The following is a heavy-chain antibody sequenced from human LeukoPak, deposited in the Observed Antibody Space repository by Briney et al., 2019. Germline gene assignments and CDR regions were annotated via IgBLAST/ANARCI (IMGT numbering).Heavy chain of an antibody. V-gene: IGHV3-30*02. J-gene: IGHJ4*02. Sequence: GGSLRLSCAASGFTFSSYGMHWVRQAPGKGLEWVAFIRYDGSNKYYADSVKGRFTISRDNSKNTLYLQMNSLRAEDTAVYYCARAHPITYSSGWYSIGYWGQGTLVTVSS. CDR1: GFTFSSYG. CDR2: IRYDGSNK. CDR3: ARAHPITYSSGWYSIGY. D-gene: IGHD6-19*01.